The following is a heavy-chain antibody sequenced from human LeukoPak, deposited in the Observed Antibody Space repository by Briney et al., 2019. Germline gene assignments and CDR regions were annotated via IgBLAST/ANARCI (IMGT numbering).Heavy chain of an antibody. CDR2: IWYDGSNK. J-gene: IGHJ4*02. CDR1: GITFRNYG. Sequence: GGSLRLSCAASGITFRNYGMHWVRQAPGKGLEWVAVIWYDGSNKDYADSVKGRFTVSRDNSRNTQFLQMNSLRVEDTAVYYCATDRATQYFDYWGQGTLVSVPS. D-gene: IGHD2-15*01. V-gene: IGHV3-33*01. CDR3: ATDRATQYFDY.